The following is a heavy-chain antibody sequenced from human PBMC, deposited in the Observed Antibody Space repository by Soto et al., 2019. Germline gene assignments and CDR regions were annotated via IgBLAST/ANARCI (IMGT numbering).Heavy chain of an antibody. J-gene: IGHJ6*03. D-gene: IGHD6-19*01. CDR2: IKQDGSEK. CDR3: ARDVAVAVYYYYYMYV. CDR1: WFTFCCYL. V-gene: IGHV3-7*01. Sequence: PGGSPRLLWSGSWFTFCCYLLGLGRQASGKGLEWVANIKQDGSEKYYVDSVKGRFTISRDNAKNSLYLQMNSLRAEDTAVYYCARDVAVAVYYYYYMYVWGKGTTVTVSS.